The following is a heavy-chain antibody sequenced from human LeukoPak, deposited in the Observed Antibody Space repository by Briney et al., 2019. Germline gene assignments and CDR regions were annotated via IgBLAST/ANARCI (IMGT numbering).Heavy chain of an antibody. V-gene: IGHV4-30-2*01. J-gene: IGHJ4*01. Sequence: SETLSLTCTVSGGSISSGDYYWSWIRQPPGKGLEWIGYMHHSGNTYHNPSLKSRVTISVDRSKNQFSLKLSSVTAADTAVYYCAKGPYTNFFDSWGHGILVIVSS. CDR3: AKGPYTNFFDS. CDR1: GGSISSGDYY. D-gene: IGHD4-11*01. CDR2: MHHSGNT.